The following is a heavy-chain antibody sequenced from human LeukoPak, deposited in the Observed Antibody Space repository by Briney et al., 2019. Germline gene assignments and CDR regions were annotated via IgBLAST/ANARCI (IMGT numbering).Heavy chain of an antibody. J-gene: IGHJ4*02. CDR1: GGTFSSYA. Sequence: KVSCKASGGTFSSYAISWVRQAPGQGPEWMGRIIPIFGTANYAQKFQGRVTITTDESTSTAYMELSSLRSGDTAVYYCARGKQQLIDYFDYWGQGTLVTVSS. CDR2: IIPIFGTA. CDR3: ARGKQQLIDYFDY. V-gene: IGHV1-69*05. D-gene: IGHD6-13*01.